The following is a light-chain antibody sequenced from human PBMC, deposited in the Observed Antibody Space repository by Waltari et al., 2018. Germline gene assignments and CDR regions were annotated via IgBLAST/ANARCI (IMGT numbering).Light chain of an antibody. CDR2: LGS. CDR3: MQSLQTLWT. CDR1: QSLLHRNGNNH. J-gene: IGKJ1*01. V-gene: IGKV2-28*01. Sequence: EIVVTQSPLSLPVTPGEPDSIPCRSSQSLLHRNGNNHLASYLQKPGQSPQLLFYLGSNRATGFPDRFSGTGSGTDFTLRISRVEAGDVGVYYCMQSLQTLWTFGPGTKVEIK.